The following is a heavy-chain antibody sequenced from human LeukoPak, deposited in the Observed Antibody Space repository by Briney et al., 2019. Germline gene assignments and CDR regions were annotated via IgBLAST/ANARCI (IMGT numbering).Heavy chain of an antibody. CDR3: ARAYDSSGYYYAY. D-gene: IGHD3-22*01. CDR2: INPNSGGT. CDR1: GYTFTGYY. V-gene: IGHV1-2*06. J-gene: IGHJ4*02. Sequence: ASVKVSCKASGYTFTGYYMHWVRQAPGQGLEWMGRINPNSGGTNYAQKFQGRVTMTRDTSISTAYMELSRLRSDGTAVYYCARAYDSSGYYYAYWGQGTLVTVSS.